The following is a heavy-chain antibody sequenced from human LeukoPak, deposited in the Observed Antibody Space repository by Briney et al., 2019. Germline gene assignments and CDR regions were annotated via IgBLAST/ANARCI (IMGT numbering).Heavy chain of an antibody. D-gene: IGHD2-15*01. Sequence: GGSLRLSCAASGFTFDDYGMSWVRQAPGKGLEWVSGINWNGGSTGYADSVKGRFTISRDNAKNSLYLQMNSLRAEDTAVYYCAINSGDCSGGSCYFADYWGQGTLVTVSS. CDR2: INWNGGST. CDR3: AINSGDCSGGSCYFADY. CDR1: GFTFDDYG. V-gene: IGHV3-20*04. J-gene: IGHJ4*02.